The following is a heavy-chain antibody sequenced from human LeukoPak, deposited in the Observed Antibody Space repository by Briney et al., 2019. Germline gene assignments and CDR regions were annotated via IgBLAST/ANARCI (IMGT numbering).Heavy chain of an antibody. CDR2: IYTSGST. Sequence: SQTLSLTCTVSGGSISSGSYYWSWIRQPAGRGLEWIGRIYTSGSTNYNPSLKSRVTISVDTSNNQFSLNLSSVPPADTAVYYCARDGSITIFGVVTADGMDVWGQGTTVTVSS. CDR1: GGSISSGSYY. V-gene: IGHV4-61*02. J-gene: IGHJ6*02. CDR3: ARDGSITIFGVVTADGMDV. D-gene: IGHD3-3*01.